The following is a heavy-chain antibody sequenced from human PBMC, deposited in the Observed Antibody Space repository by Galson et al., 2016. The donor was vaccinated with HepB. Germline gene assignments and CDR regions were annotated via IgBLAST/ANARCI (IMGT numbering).Heavy chain of an antibody. CDR3: ARMVPYYFDL. CDR2: LNSGGST. CDR1: GASISGSY. J-gene: IGHJ4*02. D-gene: IGHD3-10*01. Sequence: ETLSLTCKVSGASISGSYWSWIRQSPGRGLAYTGHLNSGGSTQYSPSLKSRVTISVDKSKNQLSLRVTSVTAADAALYYCARMVPYYFDLWGQGTVVAVSS. V-gene: IGHV4-59*01.